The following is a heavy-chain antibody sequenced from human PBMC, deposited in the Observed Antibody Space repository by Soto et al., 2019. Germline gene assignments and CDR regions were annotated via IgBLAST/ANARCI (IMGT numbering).Heavy chain of an antibody. CDR3: ARHGVDYGDYASYYYYGMDV. CDR2: IYYSGSA. V-gene: IGHV4-39*01. J-gene: IGHJ6*02. Sequence: QLQLQESGPGLVKPSETLSLTCTVSGGSINSSTYYWGWIRQPPGKGLEWIGMIYYSGSAYYNPSLKTRVTISIDTSKNQFSLRLSSVTAADTAVYYCARHGVDYGDYASYYYYGMDVWGRGTTVTVSS. D-gene: IGHD4-17*01. CDR1: GGSINSSTYY.